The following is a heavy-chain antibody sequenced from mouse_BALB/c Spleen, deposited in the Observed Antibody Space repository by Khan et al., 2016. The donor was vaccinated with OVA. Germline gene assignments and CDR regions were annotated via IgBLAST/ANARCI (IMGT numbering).Heavy chain of an antibody. CDR3: ARQPYYHYNIMDY. Sequence: VQLQESGPGLAAPSQSLSITCTLSGFSLTNYGIHWVRQPPGKGLEWLVVIWTDGSTTYNSALKSRLTIPTDNSPSQAFLKMNSLQIDDTAIYFCARQPYYHYNIMDYWGQGTSVTVSS. J-gene: IGHJ4*01. CDR1: GFSLTNYG. CDR2: IWTDGST. D-gene: IGHD2-10*01. V-gene: IGHV2-6-1*01.